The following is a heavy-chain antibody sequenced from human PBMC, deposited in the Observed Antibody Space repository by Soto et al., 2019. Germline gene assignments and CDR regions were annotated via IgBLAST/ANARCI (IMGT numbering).Heavy chain of an antibody. J-gene: IGHJ6*04. V-gene: IGHV4-39*07. CDR2: IYYSGGT. CDR1: GGSISSSSYY. CDR3: GRRSFLRVGLDY. Sequence: SETLSLTCTVSGGSISSSSYYWGWIRQPPGEGLEWIGTIYYSGGTCYNPSLKSRVTISVDTSKNQFSLKLSSVTAADTAVYYGGRRSFLRVGLDYGGKGALVPVPS. D-gene: IGHD4-17*01.